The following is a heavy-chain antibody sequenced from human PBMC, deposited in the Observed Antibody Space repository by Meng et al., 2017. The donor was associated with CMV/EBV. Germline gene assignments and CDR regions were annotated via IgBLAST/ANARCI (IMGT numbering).Heavy chain of an antibody. V-gene: IGHV3-23*01. CDR2: ISGSGGST. CDR1: GFTFSSYA. Sequence: GESLKISCAASGFTFSSYAMSWVRQAPGKGLEWVSAISGSGGSTYYADSVKGRFTISRDNSKNTLYLQMNSLRAEDTAVYYCASNYDLNYYYYYGMDVWGQGTTVTVSS. J-gene: IGHJ6*02. D-gene: IGHD3-3*01. CDR3: ASNYDLNYYYYYGMDV.